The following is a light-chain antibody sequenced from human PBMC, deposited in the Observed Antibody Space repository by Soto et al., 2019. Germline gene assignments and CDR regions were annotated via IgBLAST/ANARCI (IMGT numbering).Light chain of an antibody. CDR2: DAS. Sequence: EIVLTQSPATLSLSPGERGTLSGRASQSVSSYLAWYQQKPGQAPRLLIYDASNRATGIPARFSGSGSGADFTLTIDRLEPEDFAVYYCQLYGTSPPFGQGTRLEIK. J-gene: IGKJ5*01. V-gene: IGKV3-11*01. CDR1: QSVSSY. CDR3: QLYGTSPP.